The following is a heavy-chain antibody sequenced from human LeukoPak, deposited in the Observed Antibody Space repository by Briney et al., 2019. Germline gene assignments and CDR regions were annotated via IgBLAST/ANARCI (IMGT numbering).Heavy chain of an antibody. CDR3: VGKMATIDDY. Sequence: HPGGSLRLSCAASGFTVSSNYMNWVRQAPGKGLEWVSVIYSNGNTYYADSVKGRFTFSRDNSKNTAYLQMNSLRAEDTAVYYCVGKMATIDDYWGQGTLVTVSS. CDR2: IYSNGNT. D-gene: IGHD5-24*01. J-gene: IGHJ4*02. CDR1: GFTVSSNY. V-gene: IGHV3-53*01.